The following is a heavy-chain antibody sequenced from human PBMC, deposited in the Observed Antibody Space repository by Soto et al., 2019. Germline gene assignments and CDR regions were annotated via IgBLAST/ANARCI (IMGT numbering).Heavy chain of an antibody. CDR2: IYYSGST. J-gene: IGHJ4*02. CDR3: VGGRGRLVGFDY. CDR1: GGSISSGDYY. Sequence: SETLSLTCTVSGGSISSGDYYWSWIRQPPGKGLEWIGYIYYSGSTNYNPSLKSRVTISVDTSKNQFSLKLTSVTAADAVVYFCVGGRGRLVGFDYWGQGTPVTVSS. D-gene: IGHD2-15*01. V-gene: IGHV4-30-4*01.